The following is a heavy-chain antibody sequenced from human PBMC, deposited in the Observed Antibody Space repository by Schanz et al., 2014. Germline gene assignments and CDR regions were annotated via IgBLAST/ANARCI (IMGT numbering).Heavy chain of an antibody. V-gene: IGHV3-11*01. Sequence: QVQLVESGGGLVKPGGSLRLSCAASGFIFNDYYMNWIRQAPGKGLEWLSYISRDGTTSYYEDSVKGRFTISRDNAKNSMYLEMTSLRGEDTAVYYCARENLNWEAFDIWGQGTVVTVSS. D-gene: IGHD7-27*01. CDR1: GFIFNDYY. CDR2: ISRDGTTS. J-gene: IGHJ3*02. CDR3: ARENLNWEAFDI.